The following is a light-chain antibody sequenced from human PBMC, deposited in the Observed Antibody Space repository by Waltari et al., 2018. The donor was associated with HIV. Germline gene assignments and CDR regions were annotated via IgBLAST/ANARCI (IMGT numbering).Light chain of an antibody. V-gene: IGLV2-8*01. CDR3: SSYAGSNNWV. J-gene: IGLJ2*01. CDR1: SSDVGGYNY. Sequence: QSALTQPPPASGSPGQSVTISCTGTSSDVGGYNYVSWYQQHPGKAPKRMIYEFSKRPSGVPDRFSGSKSGNTASLTVSGLQAEDEADYYCSSYAGSNNWVFGGGTKLTVL. CDR2: EFS.